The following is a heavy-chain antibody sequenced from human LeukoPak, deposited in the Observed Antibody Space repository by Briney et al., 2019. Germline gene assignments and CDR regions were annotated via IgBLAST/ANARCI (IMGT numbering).Heavy chain of an antibody. V-gene: IGHV6-1*01. D-gene: IGHD6-13*01. CDR3: AREVRNQQLVRRGNWFDP. Sequence: SQTLSLTCAISGDSVASNSAAWNWIRQSPSGGLEWLGRTYYRSKWYNDYAVSVKSRITINPDTSKNQFSLQLNSVTPEDTAVYYCAREVRNQQLVRRGNWFDPWGQGTLVTVSS. CDR2: TYYRSKWYN. J-gene: IGHJ5*02. CDR1: GDSVASNSAA.